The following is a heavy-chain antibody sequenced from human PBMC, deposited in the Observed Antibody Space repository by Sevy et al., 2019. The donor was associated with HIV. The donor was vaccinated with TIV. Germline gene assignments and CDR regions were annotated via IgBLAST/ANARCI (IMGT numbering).Heavy chain of an antibody. CDR3: ARRYFDL. CDR1: GFTFSNFW. J-gene: IGHJ4*02. CDR2: IRQDGNEL. V-gene: IGHV3-7*01. Sequence: GESLKISCQASGFTFSNFWMQWVRQAPGKGLEWVANIRQDGNELYYVDSVKGRFTISRDNAKNALYLQMDGLRVEDTAVYYCARRYFDLWGQETLVTVSS.